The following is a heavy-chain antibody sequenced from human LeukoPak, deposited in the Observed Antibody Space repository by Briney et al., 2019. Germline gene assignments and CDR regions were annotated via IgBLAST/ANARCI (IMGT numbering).Heavy chain of an antibody. D-gene: IGHD1-7*01. CDR2: INHSGTT. CDR1: GGSFSGYY. J-gene: IGHJ4*02. Sequence: SETLSLTCAVYGGSFSGYYWSWIRQPPGKGLEWIGEINHSGTTNYNPSLKSRVTISVDTSKNQFSLKLSSVTAADTAVYYCARGGITGTNYFDYWGQGTLVTVSS. CDR3: ARGGITGTNYFDY. V-gene: IGHV4-34*01.